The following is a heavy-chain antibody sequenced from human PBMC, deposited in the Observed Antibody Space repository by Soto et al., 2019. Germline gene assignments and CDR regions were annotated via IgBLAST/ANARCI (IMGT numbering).Heavy chain of an antibody. Sequence: PGGSLRLSCAASGFTFSSYSMNWVRQAPGKGLEWVSYISSSSSTIYYADYVKGRFTISRDNAKKSLYLQMNSLRDEDMALYYCARVGYDSSGYFVAFDIWGQGTMVTVSS. CDR1: GFTFSSYS. CDR2: ISSSSSTI. J-gene: IGHJ3*02. CDR3: ARVGYDSSGYFVAFDI. D-gene: IGHD3-22*01. V-gene: IGHV3-48*02.